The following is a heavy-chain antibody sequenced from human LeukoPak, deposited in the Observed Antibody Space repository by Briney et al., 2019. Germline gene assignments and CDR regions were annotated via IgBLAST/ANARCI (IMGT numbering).Heavy chain of an antibody. CDR2: IYYSGST. V-gene: IGHV4-59*01. J-gene: IGHJ4*02. D-gene: IGHD3-10*01. CDR3: ARGEAMVRGGYFDY. Sequence: SETLSLTCTVSGGSISSYYWSWIRQPPGKGLEWIGYIYYSGSTNYNPSLKSRVTISVDTSKNQFSLKLSSVSAADTAVYYCARGEAMVRGGYFDYWGQGTLVTVSS. CDR1: GGSISSYY.